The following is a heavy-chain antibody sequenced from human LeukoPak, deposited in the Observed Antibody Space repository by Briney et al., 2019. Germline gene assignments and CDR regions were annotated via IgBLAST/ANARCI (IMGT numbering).Heavy chain of an antibody. CDR2: ISGSGGST. D-gene: IGHD3-3*01. J-gene: IGHJ4*02. CDR1: GFTFSSYA. Sequence: GGSLRLSCAASGFTFSSYAMSWVRQAPGKGLEWVSAISGSGGSTYYADSVKGRFTISRDNSKNTSHLKMNSRRAEDTAVYYCAQDSASITIFGVVISSVYWGQGTLVSVSS. CDR3: AQDSASITIFGVVISSVY. V-gene: IGHV3-23*01.